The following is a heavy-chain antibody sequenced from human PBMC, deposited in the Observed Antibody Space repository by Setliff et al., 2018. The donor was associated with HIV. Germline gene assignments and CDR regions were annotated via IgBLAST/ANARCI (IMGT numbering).Heavy chain of an antibody. J-gene: IGHJ4*02. Sequence: KPSETLSLTCTVSGGSISSGTYYWSWIRQHPGKGLEWIGYIYYSGSTYYNPSLKSRVTISVDTSRNRFSLKLSSVTAAGTAVYYCARDRSDYYNLPGYFDHWGQGTPVTVSS. CDR1: GGSISSGTYY. CDR2: IYYSGST. V-gene: IGHV4-31*03. D-gene: IGHD3-3*01. CDR3: ARDRSDYYNLPGYFDH.